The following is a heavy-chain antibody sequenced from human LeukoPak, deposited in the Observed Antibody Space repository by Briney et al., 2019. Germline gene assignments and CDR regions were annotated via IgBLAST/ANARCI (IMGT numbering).Heavy chain of an antibody. CDR2: IYDSGST. CDR3: ARDVFFRAHNWFDP. Sequence: SETLSLTCTVSGASIRSYYWTWIRQPPGKGLEWIGYIYDSGSTKYNPSLKSRVTISVDTSKNQFSLKLTSATAADTAVYYCARDVFFRAHNWFDPWGQGTLVTVSS. J-gene: IGHJ5*02. V-gene: IGHV4-59*12. CDR1: GASIRSYY. D-gene: IGHD2/OR15-2a*01.